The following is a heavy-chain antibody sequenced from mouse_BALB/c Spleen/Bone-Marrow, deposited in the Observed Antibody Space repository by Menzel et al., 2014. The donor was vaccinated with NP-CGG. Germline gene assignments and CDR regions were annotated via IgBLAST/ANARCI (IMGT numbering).Heavy chain of an antibody. Sequence: VQLQESGPGLVQPSQRLSITCTVSGFSLINHGIHWVRQPPGKGLEWLGVIWSGGTTDYNATFIPRLSISKDKSKSQVLFKMNSLQDDDTATYYCARSGNYDFFDHWGQGTTLTVSS. D-gene: IGHD2-1*01. J-gene: IGHJ2*01. CDR3: ARSGNYDFFDH. CDR1: GFSLINHG. CDR2: IWSGGTT. V-gene: IGHV2-4*02.